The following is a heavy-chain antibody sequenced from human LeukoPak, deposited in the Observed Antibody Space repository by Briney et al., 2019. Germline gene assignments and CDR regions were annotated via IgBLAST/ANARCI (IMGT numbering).Heavy chain of an antibody. CDR1: GGSFSGYY. Sequence: SETLSLTCAVYGGSFSGYYWSWIRQPPGKGLEWIGEINHSGSTNYNPSLKSRVTISVDTSKNQFSLKLSSVTAADTAVYYCARTNYHDSSGPFGYWGQGTLVTVSS. CDR3: ARTNYHDSSGPFGY. J-gene: IGHJ4*02. V-gene: IGHV4-34*01. D-gene: IGHD3-22*01. CDR2: INHSGST.